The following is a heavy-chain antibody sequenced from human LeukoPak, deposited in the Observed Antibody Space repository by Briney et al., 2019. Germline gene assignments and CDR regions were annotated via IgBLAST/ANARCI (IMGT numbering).Heavy chain of an antibody. CDR1: GYTFTGYY. CDR2: INPNSGGT. Sequence: ASVKVSCKASGYTFTGYYLLWVRQAPGQGLEWMGWINPNSGGTNYAQKFQGRVTMTRDSSITTAYMDLSSLRSDDTAVYYCARDRGRGYDYDSGDFDYWGQGTLVTVSS. CDR3: ARDRGRGYDYDSGDFDY. J-gene: IGHJ4*02. V-gene: IGHV1-2*02. D-gene: IGHD3-22*01.